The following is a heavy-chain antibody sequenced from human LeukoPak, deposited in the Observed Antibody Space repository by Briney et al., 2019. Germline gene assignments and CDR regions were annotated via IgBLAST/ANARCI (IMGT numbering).Heavy chain of an antibody. CDR1: GFTFSSYS. CDR2: ISSSSSYI. V-gene: IGHV3-21*01. CDR3: AKERTHYYFDY. Sequence: GGSLRLSCAASGFTFSSYSMNWVRQAPGKGLEWVSSISSSSSYIYYADSVKGRFTISRDNSKNTLYLQMNSLRAEDTAVYYCAKERTHYYFDYWGQGTLVTVSS. J-gene: IGHJ4*02.